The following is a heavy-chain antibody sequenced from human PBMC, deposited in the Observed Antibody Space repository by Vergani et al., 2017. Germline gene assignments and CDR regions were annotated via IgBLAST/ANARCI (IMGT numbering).Heavy chain of an antibody. Sequence: QFHFVASGGFLVPPGRSLRLSCAASGFTFNQYGMHWVRQAPGKGLEWVAVTWYDGNNKQYADSVKGRFTISRDNSKSTMYLQMNSLRAEDTGVYYFAIDLRLLYNRFDPWGQGTLVTVSS. CDR3: AIDLRLLYNRFDP. CDR1: GFTFNQYG. CDR2: TWYDGNNK. D-gene: IGHD1-14*01. J-gene: IGHJ5*02. V-gene: IGHV3-33*01.